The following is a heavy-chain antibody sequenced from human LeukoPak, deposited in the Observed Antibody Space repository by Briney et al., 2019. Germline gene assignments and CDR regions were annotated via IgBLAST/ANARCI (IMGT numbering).Heavy chain of an antibody. CDR2: ISYDGSDK. D-gene: IGHD6-6*01. J-gene: IGHJ6*02. CDR3: AKDNGWQTQLGGYYYYGMDV. CDR1: GFTFSSYD. Sequence: GGSLRLACAASGFTFSSYDMYWVRQAPGKGLEWVAIISYDGSDKYYADSVKGRFTISRDSSKKTLFLQMDSLRPEDTAVYYCAKDNGWQTQLGGYYYYGMDVWGQGTTVTVSS. V-gene: IGHV3-30*18.